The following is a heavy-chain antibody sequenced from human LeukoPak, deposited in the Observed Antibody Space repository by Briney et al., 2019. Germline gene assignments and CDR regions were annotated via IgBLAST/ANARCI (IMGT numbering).Heavy chain of an antibody. D-gene: IGHD4-17*01. CDR2: ISAYNGNT. CDR3: ARETTVTSQPFDY. Sequence: ASVKVSCKSSGYSFAGYHMHWVRQAPGQGLEWMGWISAYNGNTNYAQKFQGRVTMTTDTSTSTASMELRSLRSDDTAVYYCARETTVTSQPFDYWGQGTLVTVSS. CDR1: GYSFAGYH. V-gene: IGHV1-18*01. J-gene: IGHJ4*02.